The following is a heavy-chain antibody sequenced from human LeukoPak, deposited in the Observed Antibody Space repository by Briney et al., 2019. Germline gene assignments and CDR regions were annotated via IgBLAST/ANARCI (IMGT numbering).Heavy chain of an antibody. CDR2: ISGSGGST. CDR1: GFTFSSYE. V-gene: IGHV3-23*01. Sequence: GGSLRLSCAASGFTFSSYEMNWVRQAPGKGLEWVSAISGSGGSTYYADSVKGRFTISRDNSKDTLYLQMNSLRAEDTAVYYCAKGLDILTGYYLYFDYWGQGTLVTVSS. CDR3: AKGLDILTGYYLYFDY. D-gene: IGHD3-9*01. J-gene: IGHJ4*02.